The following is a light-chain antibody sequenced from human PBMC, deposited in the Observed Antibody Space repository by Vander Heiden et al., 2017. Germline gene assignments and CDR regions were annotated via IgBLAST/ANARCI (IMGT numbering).Light chain of an antibody. CDR1: SSNIGSNY. Sequence: QSVLTQSPAASGTPGQRGPIPWSGSSSNIGSNYVYWYQQLPGTAPKLLIYRNNQRPSGVPDRFSGSKSGTSASLAISGLRSEDEADYYCAAWDDSLSGPKVFGGGTKLTVL. J-gene: IGLJ3*02. V-gene: IGLV1-47*01. CDR3: AAWDDSLSGPKV. CDR2: RNN.